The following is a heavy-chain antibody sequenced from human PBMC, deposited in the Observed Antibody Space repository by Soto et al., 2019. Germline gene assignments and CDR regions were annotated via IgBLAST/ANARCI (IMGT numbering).Heavy chain of an antibody. CDR3: ARLPGYCSGESCRIDY. J-gene: IGHJ4*02. CDR2: IYYSGST. D-gene: IGHD2-15*01. V-gene: IGHV4-39*01. CDR1: GGSISSSSYY. Sequence: QLQLQETGPGLVKPSDTLSLTCTVSGGSISSSSYYWGWIRQPPGKGLEWIGSIYYSGSTYYNLSLKSRVPLSLVTSQTQLSQTHGSLTAATTAVYFGARLPGYCSGESCRIDYWGQGTLVTVSS.